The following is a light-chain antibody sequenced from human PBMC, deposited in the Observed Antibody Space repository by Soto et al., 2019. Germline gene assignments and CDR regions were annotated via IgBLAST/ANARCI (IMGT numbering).Light chain of an antibody. V-gene: IGKV1-39*01. J-gene: IGKJ5*01. CDR2: AAS. CDR1: QSIGTS. Sequence: DIQMTQSPPSLSASVGDRVTINCRASQSIGTSLNWYQQKPGTAPKLLIYAASSLQSGVPSRFSGGGSGTDFTLTIISLQPEDFATYYCQQSYSIPPSFGQGTRPEIK. CDR3: QQSYSIPPS.